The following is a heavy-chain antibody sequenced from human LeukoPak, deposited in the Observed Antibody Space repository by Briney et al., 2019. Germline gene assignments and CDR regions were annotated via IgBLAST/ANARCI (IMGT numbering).Heavy chain of an antibody. CDR3: ARVSGYDWESFYDY. J-gene: IGHJ4*02. CDR2: MYTSGST. Sequence: SETLSLTCTVSGGSISSYYWSWIRQSAGKGLEWIGRMYTSGSTNYNPSLKSRVTISVDTSKNQFSLRLSSVTAADTAVYYCARVSGYDWESFYDYWGQGTLVTVSS. CDR1: GGSISSYY. V-gene: IGHV4-4*07. D-gene: IGHD5-12*01.